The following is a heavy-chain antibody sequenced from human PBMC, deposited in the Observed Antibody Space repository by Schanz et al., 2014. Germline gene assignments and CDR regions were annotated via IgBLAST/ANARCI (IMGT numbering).Heavy chain of an antibody. CDR1: GGSISSSSYF. D-gene: IGHD4-17*01. J-gene: IGHJ4*02. CDR2: IYYSGTT. V-gene: IGHV4-39*07. CDR3: ARVTTTEFLYYFDN. Sequence: QLQLQESGPGLVKPSETLSLTCTVSGGSISSSSYFWGWIRQPPGKGLEWIGYIYYSGTTYYNPSLKSRVTISVDTSKNQFSLKLTSVTAADTAVYYCARVTTTEFLYYFDNWGQGTLVTVSA.